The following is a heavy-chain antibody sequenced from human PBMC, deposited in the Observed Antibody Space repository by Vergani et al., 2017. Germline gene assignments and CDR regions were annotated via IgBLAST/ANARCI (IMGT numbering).Heavy chain of an antibody. CDR2: IYYSGTG. D-gene: IGHD3-16*01. CDR3: ASGKYYSDSTSHFRGRYFDV. Sequence: QMQLQESCPGLVKASETLSLTCTLSGYSIISRSYYWGWIRQPPGNGLEWIGSIYYSGTGDSSSSLKSRVTLSADPSKNQFSLMLKSVTAADKAVYYCASGKYYSDSTSHFRGRYFDVWVRGTLVTVPS. J-gene: IGHJ2*01. V-gene: IGHV4-39*01. CDR1: GYSIISRSYY.